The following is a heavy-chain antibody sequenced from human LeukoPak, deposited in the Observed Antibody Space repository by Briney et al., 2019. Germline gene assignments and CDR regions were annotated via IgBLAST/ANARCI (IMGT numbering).Heavy chain of an antibody. CDR2: INHSGST. V-gene: IGHV4-34*01. CDR1: GGSFSGYY. Sequence: SETLSLTCAVYGGSFSGYYWSWIRQPPGKGLEWIGEINHSGSTNYNPSLKSRVTISVDTSKNQFSLKLSSVTAADTAVYYCARVRSRSYCSGGSCYSGYFDYWGQGTLVTVSS. D-gene: IGHD2-15*01. J-gene: IGHJ4*02. CDR3: ARVRSRSYCSGGSCYSGYFDY.